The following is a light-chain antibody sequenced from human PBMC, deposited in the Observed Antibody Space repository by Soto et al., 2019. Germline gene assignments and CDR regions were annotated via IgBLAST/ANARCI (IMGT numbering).Light chain of an antibody. CDR2: DVS. Sequence: QSVLTQPASVSGSPGQSIAISCTGTSSDVGGYDYVSWYQQHPGTAPKLMIYDVSNRPSGVSNRFSGSKSDNTASLTISGLQAEDEADYYCSSYTSSSTYVFGTGTKVTVL. J-gene: IGLJ1*01. V-gene: IGLV2-14*01. CDR1: SSDVGGYDY. CDR3: SSYTSSSTYV.